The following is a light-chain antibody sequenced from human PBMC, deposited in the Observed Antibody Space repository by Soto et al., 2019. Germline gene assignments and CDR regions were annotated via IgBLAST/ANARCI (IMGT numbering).Light chain of an antibody. J-gene: IGKJ4*01. CDR2: SSS. Sequence: DIQMTQSPSSLSASAGDTVTITCRASQNIADYLSWYQQKPGKAPKLLMYSSSILHDGVSSRFSGDGSGTAFNLTITGLQPEDFATYYCLHTFTTHITFCGGTTVEVK. CDR1: QNIADY. CDR3: LHTFTTHIT. V-gene: IGKV1-39*01.